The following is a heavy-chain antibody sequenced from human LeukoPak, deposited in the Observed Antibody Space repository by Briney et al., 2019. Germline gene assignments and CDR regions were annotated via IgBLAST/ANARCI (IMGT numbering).Heavy chain of an antibody. J-gene: IGHJ4*02. D-gene: IGHD2-2*01. CDR3: ARYCSSTKCLLY. V-gene: IGHV3-48*03. CDR1: GCTFTSYE. CDR2: ISSSGGTM. Sequence: GGSLRLSCAASGCTFTSYEMNWVRQAPGKGLEWVSCISSSGGTMYYADSVKGRFTISIDNAEKSLYLQMNSLRAEDTAVYYCARYCSSTKCLLYWGQGTLVTVSS.